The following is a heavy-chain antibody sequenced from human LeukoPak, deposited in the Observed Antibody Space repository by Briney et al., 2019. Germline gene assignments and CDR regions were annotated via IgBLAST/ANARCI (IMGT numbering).Heavy chain of an antibody. D-gene: IGHD3-22*01. CDR3: ARKYYDSSGYYSHFDY. J-gene: IGHJ4*02. Sequence: GASVKVSCKASGYTFTSYAMHWVRQAPGQRLEWMGWINAGNGNTKYSQKLQGRVTITRDTSASTAYMELSSLRSEDTAVYYCARKYYDSSGYYSHFDYWGQGTLVTVSS. CDR2: INAGNGNT. CDR1: GYTFTSYA. V-gene: IGHV1-3*01.